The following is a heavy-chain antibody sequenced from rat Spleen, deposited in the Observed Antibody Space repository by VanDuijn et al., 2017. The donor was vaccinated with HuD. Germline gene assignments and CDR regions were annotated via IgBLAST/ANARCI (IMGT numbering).Heavy chain of an antibody. D-gene: IGHD1-1*01. CDR3: TRLYYSNWFAY. Sequence: EVQLVASDGGLVQPGRSLKLSCAVSGFTFSDNYMAWVRQAPTKGLEWVATISHDGSSTYYRDPEKGRFTISRDNAKSTLYLQMDSLRSEDTATYYCTRLYYSNWFAYWGQGTLVTVSS. CDR2: ISHDGSST. CDR1: GFTFSDNY. J-gene: IGHJ3*01. V-gene: IGHV5-29*01.